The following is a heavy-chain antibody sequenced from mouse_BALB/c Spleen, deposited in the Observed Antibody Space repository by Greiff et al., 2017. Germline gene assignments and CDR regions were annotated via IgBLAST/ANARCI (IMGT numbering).Heavy chain of an antibody. Sequence: EVMLVESGGGLVQPGGSRKLSCAASGFTFSSFGMHWVRQAPEKGLEWVAYISSGSSTIYYADTVKGRFTISRDNPKNTLFLQMTSLRSEDTAMYYCARLTTVGYAMDYWGQGTSVTVSS. J-gene: IGHJ4*01. CDR1: GFTFSSFG. D-gene: IGHD1-1*01. CDR3: ARLTTVGYAMDY. CDR2: ISSGSSTI. V-gene: IGHV5-17*02.